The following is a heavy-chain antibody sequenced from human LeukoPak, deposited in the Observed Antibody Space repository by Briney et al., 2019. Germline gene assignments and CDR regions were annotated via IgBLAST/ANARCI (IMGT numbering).Heavy chain of an antibody. CDR3: ARGLPTYYDILTGYKYYFDY. Sequence: SETLSLTCAVYGGSFSGYYWSWIRQPPGKGLEWIGEINHSGSTNYNPPLKSRVTISVDTSKNQFSLKLSSVTAADTAVYYCARGLPTYYDILTGYKYYFDYWGQGTLVTVSS. V-gene: IGHV4-34*01. CDR1: GGSFSGYY. J-gene: IGHJ4*02. D-gene: IGHD3-9*01. CDR2: INHSGST.